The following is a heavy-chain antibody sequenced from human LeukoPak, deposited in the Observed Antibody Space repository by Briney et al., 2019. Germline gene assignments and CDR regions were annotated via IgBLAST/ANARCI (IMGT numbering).Heavy chain of an antibody. CDR1: GGSISSYY. D-gene: IGHD2/OR15-2a*01. CDR3: AGHHPRNTVDF. CDR2: IYYSGST. J-gene: IGHJ4*02. V-gene: IGHV4-59*08. Sequence: PSETLSLTCTVSGGSISSYYWSWIRQPPGKGLEWIGYIYYSGSTSYNPSLKSRVTISLDTSKNQFSLKLSSVTAADTAVYYCAGHHPRNTVDFWGQGTLVTVSS.